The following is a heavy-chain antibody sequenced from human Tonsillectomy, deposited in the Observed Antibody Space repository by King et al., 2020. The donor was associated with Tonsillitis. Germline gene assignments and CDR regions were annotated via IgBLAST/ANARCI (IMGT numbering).Heavy chain of an antibody. V-gene: IGHV3-30-3*01. CDR1: GFTFSTYA. CDR3: VRDAYCGSNSCQYTTFFDY. CDR2: ISYDGSRK. D-gene: IGHD2-2*01. J-gene: IGHJ4*02. Sequence: VQLVESGGGVVQPGRSLRLSCAASGFTFSTYAMHWVRQAPGKGLEWVAAISYDGSRKFYADSAKGRFTFTRDNSKSTLYLQMDSLRTEDTAVYYCVRDAYCGSNSCQYTTFFDYWGQGTLLTVSS.